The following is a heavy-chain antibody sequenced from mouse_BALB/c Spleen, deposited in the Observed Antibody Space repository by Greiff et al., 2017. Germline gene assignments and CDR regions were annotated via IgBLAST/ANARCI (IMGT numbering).Heavy chain of an antibody. V-gene: IGHV1S29*02. D-gene: IGHD4-1*01. Sequence: VQLQQSGPELVKPGASVKISCKASGYTFTDYNMHWVKQSHGKSLEWIGYIYPYNGGTGYNQKFKSKATLTVDNSSSTAYMELRSLTSEDSAVYYCARGRTGIRYWYFDVWGAGTTVTVSS. CDR2: IYPYNGGT. J-gene: IGHJ1*01. CDR1: GYTFTDYN. CDR3: ARGRTGIRYWYFDV.